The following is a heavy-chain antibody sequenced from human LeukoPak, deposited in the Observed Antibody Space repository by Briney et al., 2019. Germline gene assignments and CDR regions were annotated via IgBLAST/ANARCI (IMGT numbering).Heavy chain of an antibody. CDR1: GFTLTTYG. J-gene: IGHJ3*02. CDR3: AKARSGGSWTFDI. D-gene: IGHD2-15*01. V-gene: IGHV3-30*02. Sequence: PGGSLGLSCAASGFTLTTYGVHWVRQAPGQGLEWVAFIPSDGNNKQYAESVKGRVTIFRDNSKNTLYLQMNSLVTEDTAVYYCAKARSGGSWTFDIWGQGTMVIVSS. CDR2: IPSDGNNK.